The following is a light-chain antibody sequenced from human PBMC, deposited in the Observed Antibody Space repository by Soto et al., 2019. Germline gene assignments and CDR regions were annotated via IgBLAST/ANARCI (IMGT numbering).Light chain of an antibody. Sequence: QSVLTQPPSVSGAPGQRVTIPCTGSSSNIGAGYDVHWYQQLPGTAPKLLIYGSSNRPSGVPDRFSGSKSGTSASLAITGRQAEDEADYSCQSYGSSLSGVVFGGGTKLTVL. CDR3: QSYGSSLSGVV. CDR2: GSS. J-gene: IGLJ2*01. CDR1: SSNIGAGYD. V-gene: IGLV1-40*01.